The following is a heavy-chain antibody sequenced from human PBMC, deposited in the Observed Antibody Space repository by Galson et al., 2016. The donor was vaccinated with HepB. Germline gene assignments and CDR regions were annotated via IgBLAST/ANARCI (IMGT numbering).Heavy chain of an antibody. CDR3: ARVSIIWFGEAY. V-gene: IGHV3-30-3*01. CDR2: ISYDGSNE. Sequence: SLRLSCAASGFTFRSLAMHWVRQAPGKGLEWVAAISYDGSNEYYANSVKGRFTVSRDTSVNTVDLQMNSLKDEDTAVYYCARVSIIWFGEAYWGQGNLVTVFS. D-gene: IGHD3-10*01. J-gene: IGHJ4*02. CDR1: GFTFRSLA.